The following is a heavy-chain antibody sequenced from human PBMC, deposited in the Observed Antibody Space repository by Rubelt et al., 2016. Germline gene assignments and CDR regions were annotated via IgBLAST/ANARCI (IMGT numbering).Heavy chain of an antibody. D-gene: IGHD6-13*01. CDR3: ARSGRYSSSWYGPYYFDY. J-gene: IGHJ4*02. V-gene: IGHV1-46*01. Sequence: SYAQKFQGRVTMTRDTSTSTVYMELSSLRSEDTAVYYCARSGRYSSSWYGPYYFDYWGQGTLVTVSS.